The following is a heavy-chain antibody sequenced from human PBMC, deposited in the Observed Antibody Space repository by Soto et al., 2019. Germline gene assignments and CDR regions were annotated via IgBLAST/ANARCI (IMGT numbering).Heavy chain of an antibody. CDR3: ARIPLSIAEADLYYYGMDV. Sequence: XGPPPVTRTPTLTLTCTFSWFSLSTSGMCVSCIRQPPGNALEWLALIDWDDDKYYSTSLKTRLTISKDTSKNQVVLTMTNMDPADTATYYCARIPLSIAEADLYYYGMDVWGQGTTVTVSS. CDR1: WFSLSTSGMC. J-gene: IGHJ6*02. CDR2: IDWDDDK. V-gene: IGHV2-70*01. D-gene: IGHD6-13*01.